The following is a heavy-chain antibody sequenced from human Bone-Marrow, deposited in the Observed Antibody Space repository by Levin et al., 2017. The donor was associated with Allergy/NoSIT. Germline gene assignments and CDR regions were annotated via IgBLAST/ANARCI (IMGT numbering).Heavy chain of an antibody. CDR3: ARHRNTMNIYDGFDI. CDR1: GFTFDDYG. D-gene: IGHD2/OR15-2a*01. Sequence: GGSLRLSCAASGFTFDDYGMSWVSQAPGKGLEWVSVINWSGGRTGYADSVKGRLTISRDNANNSLYLQMNSLRVEDTALYYCARHRNTMNIYDGFDIWGQGTMVTVSS. V-gene: IGHV3-20*04. CDR2: INWSGGRT. J-gene: IGHJ3*02.